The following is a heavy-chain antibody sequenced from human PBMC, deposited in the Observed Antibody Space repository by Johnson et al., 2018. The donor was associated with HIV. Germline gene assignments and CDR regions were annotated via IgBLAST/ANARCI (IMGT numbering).Heavy chain of an antibody. CDR2: ISYDGSHK. CDR1: GFTFSSYA. Sequence: VQLVESGGGVVQPGRSLRLSCAASGFTFSSYAMHWVRQAPGKGLEWVAVISYDGSHKYYADSVKGRFTISRDNSKNTLYLQMNSLRAEDTAVHYCAKAGGPYYDFWSGIHAFDIWGQGTMVTVSS. V-gene: IGHV3-30*04. D-gene: IGHD3-3*01. CDR3: AKAGGPYYDFWSGIHAFDI. J-gene: IGHJ3*02.